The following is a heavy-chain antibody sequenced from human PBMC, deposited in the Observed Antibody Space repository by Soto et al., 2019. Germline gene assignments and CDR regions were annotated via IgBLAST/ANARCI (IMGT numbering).Heavy chain of an antibody. V-gene: IGHV4-31*03. J-gene: IGHJ6*02. CDR1: GGSIIIGGYY. Sequence: KTXVTLCVTCTDSGGSIIIGGYYWSWVRQNPRKGLEWIGNIYYSGNTYYNPSLKSRLTISVDTSKNQFSLNLSSVTAADTAVYYCARDRLMATAGTARHYFGLDVWGQGTTVTVSS. CDR2: IYYSGNT. D-gene: IGHD5-18*01. CDR3: ARDRLMATAGTARHYFGLDV.